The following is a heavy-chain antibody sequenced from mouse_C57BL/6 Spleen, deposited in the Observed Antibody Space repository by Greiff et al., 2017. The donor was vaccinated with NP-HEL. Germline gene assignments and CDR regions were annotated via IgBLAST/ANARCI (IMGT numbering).Heavy chain of an antibody. V-gene: IGHV5-16*01. CDR2: INYDGSST. Sequence: EVKLMESEGGLVQPGSSMKLSCTASGFTFSDYYMAWVRQVPEKGLEWVANINYDGSSTYYLDSLKSRFIISRDNAKNILYLQMSSLKSEDTATYYCARDLGYGSSYPFADWGQGTLVTVSA. CDR3: ARDLGYGSSYPFAD. CDR1: GFTFSDYY. J-gene: IGHJ3*01. D-gene: IGHD1-1*01.